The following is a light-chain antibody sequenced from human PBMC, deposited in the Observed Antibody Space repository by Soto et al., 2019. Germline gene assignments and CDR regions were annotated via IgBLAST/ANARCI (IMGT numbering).Light chain of an antibody. CDR3: SSFTSSITYV. CDR1: SSDVGIYNY. J-gene: IGLJ1*01. Sequence: QSVLAQPASVSGSPGQSITISCTGTSSDVGIYNYVSWYQQHPGKAPKLMIYDVTYRPSGVSNRFSGSKSGNTASLTISGLQSEDEADYHCSSFTSSITYVFGTGTKVTVL. V-gene: IGLV2-14*01. CDR2: DVT.